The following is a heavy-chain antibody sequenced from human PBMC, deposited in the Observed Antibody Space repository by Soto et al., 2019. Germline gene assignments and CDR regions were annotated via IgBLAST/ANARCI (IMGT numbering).Heavy chain of an antibody. Sequence: SETLSLTCAVYGGSFSGYYWSWIRQPPGKGLEWIGEINHSGSTNYNPSLKSRVTISVDTSKNQFSLKLSSVTAADTAVYYCARIAGYSSSWYLHYYYGMDVWGQGTTVTVSS. CDR2: INHSGST. V-gene: IGHV4-34*01. CDR1: GGSFSGYY. CDR3: ARIAGYSSSWYLHYYYGMDV. D-gene: IGHD6-13*01. J-gene: IGHJ6*02.